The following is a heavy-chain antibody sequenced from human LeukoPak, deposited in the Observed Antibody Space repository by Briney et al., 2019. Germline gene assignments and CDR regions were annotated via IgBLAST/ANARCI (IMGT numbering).Heavy chain of an antibody. CDR3: ARAGGGYYYYFDY. D-gene: IGHD3-22*01. Sequence: SETLSLTCTVSGGSISSSSYYWGWIRQPPGKGLEWIGSIYYSGSTYYNPSLKSRVTISVDTSKNQFSLKLSSVTAAGTAVYYCARAGGGYYYYFDYWGQGTLVTVSS. CDR1: GGSISSSSYY. CDR2: IYYSGST. J-gene: IGHJ4*02. V-gene: IGHV4-39*01.